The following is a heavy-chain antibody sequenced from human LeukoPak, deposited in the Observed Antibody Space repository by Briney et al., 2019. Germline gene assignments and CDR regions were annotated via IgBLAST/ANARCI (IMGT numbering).Heavy chain of an antibody. D-gene: IGHD6-13*01. CDR2: ISHDESNK. J-gene: IGHJ4*02. CDR1: GFTFSSYW. V-gene: IGHV3-30-3*01. CDR3: ARSSSWYRGDFDY. Sequence: GGSLRLSCAASGFTFSSYWMSWVRQAPGKGLEWVAVISHDESNKYYADSVKGRFTISRDNSKNTLYLQMNSLRAEDTAVYYCARSSSWYRGDFDYWGQGTLVTVSS.